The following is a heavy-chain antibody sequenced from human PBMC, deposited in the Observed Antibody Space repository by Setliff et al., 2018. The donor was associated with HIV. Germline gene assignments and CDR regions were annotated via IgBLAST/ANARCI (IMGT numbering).Heavy chain of an antibody. CDR3: AKDVCSGAYCYAYYYYGMDV. D-gene: IGHD2-15*01. CDR1: VFTFNNYG. V-gene: IGHV3-30*02. CDR2: IRYDGSQK. Sequence: GESLKISCAASVFTFNNYGMNWVRQAPGKGLEWVAFIRYDGSQKYYVDSVKGRFTISRDNSKNTLYLQMNSLRVEDTAVYYCAKDVCSGAYCYAYYYYGMDVWGQGTMVTVSS. J-gene: IGHJ6*02.